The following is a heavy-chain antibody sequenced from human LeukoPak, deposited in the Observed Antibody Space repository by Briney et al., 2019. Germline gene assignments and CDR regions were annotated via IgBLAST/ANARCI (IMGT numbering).Heavy chain of an antibody. CDR3: ARGGAARLHFQN. V-gene: IGHV4-59*01. Sequence: TSETLSLTCTVSGGSISTYYWNWIRQPPGKGLEWIGYIYHSGSTNYNPSLQSRVTISVDTSKNQFSLNLNSVTAADTAVYYYARGGAARLHFQNWGQGTLVTVSS. D-gene: IGHD6-6*01. CDR2: IYHSGST. CDR1: GGSISTYY. J-gene: IGHJ1*01.